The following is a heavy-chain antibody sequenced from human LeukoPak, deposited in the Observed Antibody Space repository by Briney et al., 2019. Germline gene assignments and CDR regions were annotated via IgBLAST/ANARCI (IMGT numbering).Heavy chain of an antibody. V-gene: IGHV3-21*01. D-gene: IGHD4-17*01. CDR1: GFSFITYS. J-gene: IGHJ5*02. CDR2: ISSSSDYI. Sequence: PGGSLRLSCAASGFSFITYSMSWVRQAPGKGLEWVSSISSSSDYIYYADSMKGRFTISRDNAKKSLYLQMNGLRVEDTAVYYCARGATTTRFRRFDPWGQGTLVTVSS. CDR3: ARGATTTRFRRFDP.